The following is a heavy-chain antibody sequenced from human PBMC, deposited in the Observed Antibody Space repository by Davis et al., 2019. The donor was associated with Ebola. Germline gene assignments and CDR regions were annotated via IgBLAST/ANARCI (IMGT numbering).Heavy chain of an antibody. CDR1: GVTFSSYS. Sequence: GGSLRLSCAASGVTFSSYSRKWVRQAPGEGLEWASSISSSSSYIYYADSVKGRFTMSRDNAKNSLYLQMNSLRAEDTAVYYCAREAGTTSDYWGQGTLVTVSS. V-gene: IGHV3-21*01. J-gene: IGHJ4*02. CDR3: AREAGTTSDY. CDR2: ISSSSSYI. D-gene: IGHD1-7*01.